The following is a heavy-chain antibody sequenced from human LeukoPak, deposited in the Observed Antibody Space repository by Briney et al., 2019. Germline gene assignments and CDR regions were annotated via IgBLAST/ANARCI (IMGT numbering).Heavy chain of an antibody. CDR3: ATFGLVAALDL. J-gene: IGHJ4*02. Sequence: GGSLRLSCAASGFSFNAYWMAWVRQAPGAGLEWVANINPAGSETFHVDPVKGRFSISRDHAKNLVYLQMNSLRAEDTAVYYCATFGLVAALDLWGQGTLVTVSS. CDR2: INPAGSET. D-gene: IGHD5-12*01. V-gene: IGHV3-7*01. CDR1: GFSFNAYW.